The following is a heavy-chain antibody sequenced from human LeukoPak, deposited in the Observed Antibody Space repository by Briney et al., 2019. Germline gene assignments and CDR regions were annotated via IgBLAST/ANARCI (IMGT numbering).Heavy chain of an antibody. CDR1: GGTFSSYA. Sequence: SVKVSCKASGGTFSSYAISWVRQTPGQGLEWMGRIIPILGIANYAQKFQGRVTITADKSTSTAYMELSSLRSEDTAVYYCARDRAGYCSGGSCTRGYAFDIWGQGAMVTVSS. CDR3: ARDRAGYCSGGSCTRGYAFDI. D-gene: IGHD2-15*01. CDR2: IIPILGIA. V-gene: IGHV1-69*04. J-gene: IGHJ3*02.